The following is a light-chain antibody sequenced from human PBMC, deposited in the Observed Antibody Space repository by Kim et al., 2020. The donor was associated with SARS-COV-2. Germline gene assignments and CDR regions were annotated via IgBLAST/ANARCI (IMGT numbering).Light chain of an antibody. CDR3: SSYTSSSTYV. J-gene: IGLJ1*01. Sequence: QSALTQPASVSGSPGQSITISCTGTSSDVGGYNYVSWYQQHPGKAPKVMIYDVSKRPSGVSNRFSASKSGNTASLTISGLQAEDEADYYCSSYTSSSTYVFGTGTKVTVL. CDR2: DVS. V-gene: IGLV2-14*01. CDR1: SSDVGGYNY.